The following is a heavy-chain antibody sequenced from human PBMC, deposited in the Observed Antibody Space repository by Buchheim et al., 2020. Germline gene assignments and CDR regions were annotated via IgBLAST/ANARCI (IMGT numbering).Heavy chain of an antibody. Sequence: QVQLVESGGGVVQPGRSLRLSCAASGFTFSSYGMHWVRQAPGKGLEWVAIISHDGSNKYYGDSVKGRFTISRDNSKNTLYLQMNSLRAEDTAVYYCAKDGTGGTWPEYFQHWGQGTL. V-gene: IGHV3-30*18. CDR1: GFTFSSYG. CDR3: AKDGTGGTWPEYFQH. CDR2: ISHDGSNK. D-gene: IGHD6-13*01. J-gene: IGHJ1*01.